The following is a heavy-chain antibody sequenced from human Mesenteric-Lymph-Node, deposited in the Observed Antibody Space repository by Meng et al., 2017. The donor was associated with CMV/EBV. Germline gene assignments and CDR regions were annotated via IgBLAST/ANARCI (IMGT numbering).Heavy chain of an antibody. Sequence: QEHLKRCGAGLVTASETPSLSCAVSGGSFSGYYWSWLRQPTGKGLEWIGEINHSGSTNYNPSLKSRVTISVDTSKNQFSLKLSSVTAADTAVYYCARHQRWLKSEGGFNYWGQGTLVTVSS. J-gene: IGHJ4*02. CDR3: ARHQRWLKSEGGFNY. D-gene: IGHD4-23*01. V-gene: IGHV4-34*01. CDR1: GGSFSGYY. CDR2: INHSGST.